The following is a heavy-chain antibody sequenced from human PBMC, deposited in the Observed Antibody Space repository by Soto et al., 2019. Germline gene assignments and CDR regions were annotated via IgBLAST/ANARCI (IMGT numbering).Heavy chain of an antibody. J-gene: IGHJ4*02. CDR3: ARKCDYGDYCGY. V-gene: IGHV4-34*01. D-gene: IGHD4-17*01. Sequence: QVQLQQWGAGLLKPSETLSLTCAVYGGSFSGYYWSWIRQPPGKGLEWIGEINHSGSTNYNPSLKSRVTISVDTSKNQFSLKLSSVTAADPAVYYCARKCDYGDYCGYWGQGTLVTVSS. CDR1: GGSFSGYY. CDR2: INHSGST.